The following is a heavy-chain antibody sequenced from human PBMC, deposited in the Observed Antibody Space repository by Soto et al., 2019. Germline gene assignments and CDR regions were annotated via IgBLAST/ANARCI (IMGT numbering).Heavy chain of an antibody. CDR2: ITKDGRNK. J-gene: IGHJ4*02. CDR3: GRCNGDDCHSPFDY. Sequence: QVQPVESGGGVVQPGGSLRLSCAASGFTFSNYGMHWVRQGPGKGLEWVADITKDGRNKEYGDCVKGRLAISRDNSKNPLELQMNRLRVADTAMYYCGRCNGDDCHSPFDYWGQGTLVTVSS. V-gene: IGHV3-30*03. CDR1: GFTFSNYG. D-gene: IGHD2-8*01.